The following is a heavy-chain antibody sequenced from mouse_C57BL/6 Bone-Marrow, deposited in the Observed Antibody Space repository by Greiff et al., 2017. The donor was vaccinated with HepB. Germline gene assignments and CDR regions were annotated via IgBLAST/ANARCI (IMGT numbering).Heavy chain of an antibody. CDR3: ASSSGYVRMAY. CDR2: IWGVGST. J-gene: IGHJ3*01. CDR1: GFSLTSYG. Sequence: VKLVESGPGLVAPSQSLSITCTVSGFSLTSYGVDWVRQSPGKGLEWLGVIWGVGSTNYNSALKSRLSISKDNSKSQVFLKMNSLQTDDTAMYYCASSSGYVRMAYWGQGTLVTVSA. V-gene: IGHV2-6*01. D-gene: IGHD3-2*02.